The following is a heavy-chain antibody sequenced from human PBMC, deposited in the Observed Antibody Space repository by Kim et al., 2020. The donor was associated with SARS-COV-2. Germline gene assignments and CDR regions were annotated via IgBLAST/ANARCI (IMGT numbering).Heavy chain of an antibody. Sequence: GGSLRLSCAASGFTFSSYAMHWVRQAPGKGLEWVAVISYDGSNKYYADSVKGRFTISRDNSKNTLYLQMNSLRAEDTAVYYCARSIAGSNYDVMDVWGEG. D-gene: IGHD3-10*01. CDR2: ISYDGSNK. CDR3: ARSIAGSNYDVMDV. V-gene: IGHV3-30-3*01. J-gene: IGHJ6*02. CDR1: GFTFSSYA.